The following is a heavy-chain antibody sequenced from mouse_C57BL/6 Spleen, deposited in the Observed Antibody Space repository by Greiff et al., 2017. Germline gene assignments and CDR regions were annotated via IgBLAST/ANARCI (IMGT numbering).Heavy chain of an antibody. D-gene: IGHD4-1*01. CDR2: INPNNGGT. CDR3: ARELGYFDD. V-gene: IGHV1-26*01. CDR1: GYTFTDYY. J-gene: IGHJ2*01. Sequence: EVQLQQSGPELVKPGASVKISCKASGYTFTDYYMNWVKQSHGKSLEWIGDINPNNGGTSYNQKFKGKATLTVDKSSSTAYMELRSLTSEDSAVYYCARELGYFDDWGKGTTLTVSS.